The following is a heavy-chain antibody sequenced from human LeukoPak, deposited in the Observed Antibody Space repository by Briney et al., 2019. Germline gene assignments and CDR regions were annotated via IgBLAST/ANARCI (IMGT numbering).Heavy chain of an antibody. D-gene: IGHD2-15*01. V-gene: IGHV3-30*18. Sequence: GGSLRLSCAASGFTFSSYGMHWVRQAPGKGLEWVAVISSDGSNKYYADSVKGRFTISRGNSKNTLYLQMNSLRAEDTAVYYCAKKDVSYFDYWGQGTLVTVSS. J-gene: IGHJ4*02. CDR1: GFTFSSYG. CDR2: ISSDGSNK. CDR3: AKKDVSYFDY.